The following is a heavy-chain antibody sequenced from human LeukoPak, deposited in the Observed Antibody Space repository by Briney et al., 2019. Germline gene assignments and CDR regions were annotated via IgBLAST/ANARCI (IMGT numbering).Heavy chain of an antibody. CDR2: IYTSGST. CDR1: GGSISSYY. Sequence: SETLSLACTVSGGSISSYYWSWIRQPAGKGLDWIGRIYTSGSTNYNPSLKSRVTMSVDTSKNQFSLKLTSVTAADTAVYYCARSSVYRSSWLIDYWGQGTLVTASS. J-gene: IGHJ4*02. CDR3: ARSSVYRSSWLIDY. V-gene: IGHV4-4*07. D-gene: IGHD6-13*01.